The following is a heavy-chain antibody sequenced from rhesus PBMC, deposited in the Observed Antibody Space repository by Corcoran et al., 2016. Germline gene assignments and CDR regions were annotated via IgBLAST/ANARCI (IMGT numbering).Heavy chain of an antibody. CDR2: ISCSGGGP. J-gene: IGHJ4*01. V-gene: IGHV4-173*01. D-gene: IGHD1-20*01. CDR1: GGSISSNY. CDR3: ARDGSWNNPVPFDY. Sequence: QLQLQESGPGLVKPSETLSLTCAVSGGSISSNYWSWIRQPPGKGLEWIGRISCSGGGPDYTPSLKSRVTISTDTSKNQFSLKLSSVTAADTAVYYCARDGSWNNPVPFDYWGQGVLVTVSS.